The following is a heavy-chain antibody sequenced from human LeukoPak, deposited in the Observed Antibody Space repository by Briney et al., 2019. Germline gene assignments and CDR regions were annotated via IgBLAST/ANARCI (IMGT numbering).Heavy chain of an antibody. CDR3: ARHVGGGWYHAFDI. D-gene: IGHD6-19*01. J-gene: IGHJ3*02. CDR1: GGSFSGYY. CDR2: IYYNGST. Sequence: PSETLSLTCAVYGGSFSGYYWGWIRQPPGTGLEWIGSIYYNGSTYYNPSLKSRVTISVDTSKNQFSLKLTSVTAADTAVYYCARHVGGGWYHAFDIWGQGTMVTVSS. V-gene: IGHV4-39*01.